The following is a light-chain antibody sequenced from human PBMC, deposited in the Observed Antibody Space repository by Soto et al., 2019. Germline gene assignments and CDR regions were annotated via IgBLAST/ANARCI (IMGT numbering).Light chain of an antibody. Sequence: QSVLTQPPSVSGAPGQRVTISRTGSSSNIGAGYDVHWYQQLPGTAPKLLIYDNNNRPSGVPDRFSGSKSGTSASLAITGLQAEDEAEYYCQSYDSSLSGYVFGTGTKLTVL. CDR1: SSNIGAGYD. J-gene: IGLJ1*01. V-gene: IGLV1-40*01. CDR3: QSYDSSLSGYV. CDR2: DNN.